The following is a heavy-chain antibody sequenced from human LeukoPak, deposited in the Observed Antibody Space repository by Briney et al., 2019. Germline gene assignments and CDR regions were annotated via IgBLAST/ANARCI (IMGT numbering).Heavy chain of an antibody. Sequence: PSQTLSLTCAVSGGSISSGGYSWSWIRQPPGKGLEWIGYIYYSGSTYYNPSLKSRVTISVDTSKNQFSLKLSSVTAADTAVYYCARHLVRGVIPYYMDVWGKGTTVTVSS. CDR3: ARHLVRGVIPYYMDV. V-gene: IGHV4-30-4*07. CDR2: IYYSGST. CDR1: GGSISSGGYS. D-gene: IGHD3-10*01. J-gene: IGHJ6*03.